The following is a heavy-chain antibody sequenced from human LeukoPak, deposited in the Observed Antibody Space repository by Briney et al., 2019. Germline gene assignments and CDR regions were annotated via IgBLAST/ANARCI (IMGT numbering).Heavy chain of an antibody. CDR3: ARDVLGGFDY. J-gene: IGHJ4*02. CDR1: GFTFSSFW. Sequence: GVSLRLSCAASGFTFSSFWMTWVRQAPGKGLEWVANIKQDGSEKYYVDSVKGRFTISRDNAKNSLYLQMNSLRAEDTAVYYCARDVLGGFDYWGQGTLVTVSS. CDR2: IKQDGSEK. D-gene: IGHD2-8*01. V-gene: IGHV3-7*04.